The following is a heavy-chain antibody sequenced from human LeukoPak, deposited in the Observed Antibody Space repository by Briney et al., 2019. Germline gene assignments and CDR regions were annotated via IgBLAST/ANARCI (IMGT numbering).Heavy chain of an antibody. CDR2: IYHSGST. D-gene: IGHD6-13*01. V-gene: IGHV4-38-2*01. CDR3: ARAAAGRLAWFDP. CDR1: GYSISSGYY. J-gene: IGHJ5*02. Sequence: SETLSLTCAVSGYSISSGYYWGCSRQPPGKGLEWIGSIYHSGSTYYNPSLKSRVTISVDTSKNQFSLKLSSVTAADTAVYYCARAAAGRLAWFDPWGRGTLVTVSS.